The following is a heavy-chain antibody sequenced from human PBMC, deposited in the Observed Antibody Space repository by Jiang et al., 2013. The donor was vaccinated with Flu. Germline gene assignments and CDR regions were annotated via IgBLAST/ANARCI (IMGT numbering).Heavy chain of an antibody. D-gene: IGHD4-11*01. CDR2: INPNSGGT. CDR3: ARPKGNYTPSYGMDV. J-gene: IGHJ6*02. Sequence: SGAEVKKPGASVKVSCKASGYTFTGYYMHWVRQAPGQGLEWMGWINPNSGGTNYAQKFQGRVTMTRDTSISTAYMELSRLRSDDTAVYYCARPKGNYTPSYGMDVWGQGTTVTVSS. V-gene: IGHV1-2*02. CDR1: GYTFTGYY.